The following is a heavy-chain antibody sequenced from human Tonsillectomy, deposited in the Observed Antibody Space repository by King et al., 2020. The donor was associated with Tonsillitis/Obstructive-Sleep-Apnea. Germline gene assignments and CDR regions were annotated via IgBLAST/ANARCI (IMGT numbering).Heavy chain of an antibody. CDR2: ISAYNGNT. D-gene: IGHD1-26*01. Sequence: QLVQSGAEVKKPGASVKVSCKASGYTFTSYAISWVRQAPGQGLEWMGWISAYNGNTHCAQKLQGRVTMTTDTSTSTAYMELRSLRSDDTAVYYCARDGVGATTGLSYYSGMDDWGQGTMVTVSS. J-gene: IGHJ6*02. CDR1: GYTFTSYA. CDR3: ARDGVGATTGLSYYSGMDD. V-gene: IGHV1-18*01.